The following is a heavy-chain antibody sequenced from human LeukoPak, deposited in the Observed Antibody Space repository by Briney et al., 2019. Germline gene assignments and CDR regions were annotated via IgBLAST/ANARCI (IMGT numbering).Heavy chain of an antibody. Sequence: SVKVSCKASGGTSNSHAISWVRQAPGQGLEWMGRIIPNLGTTNRAQNFQDRVALTADKSTNTAYMELTSLTSDDTAVYYCAATNDGGGYQWGDFFDFWGQGTLVTVSS. CDR1: GGTSNSHA. CDR2: IIPNLGTT. J-gene: IGHJ4*02. CDR3: AATNDGGGYQWGDFFDF. V-gene: IGHV1-69*04. D-gene: IGHD3-22*01.